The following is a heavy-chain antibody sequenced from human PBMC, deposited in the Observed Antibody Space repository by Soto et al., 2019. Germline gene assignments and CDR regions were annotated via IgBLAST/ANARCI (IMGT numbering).Heavy chain of an antibody. CDR2: IYYSGST. J-gene: IGHJ4*02. D-gene: IGHD2-15*01. CDR3: ARQGGYSSGRYAGFDY. V-gene: IGHV4-39*01. CDR1: GGSISSSNYY. Sequence: QLQLQESGPGLVKPSGTLSLTCTVSGGSISSSNYYWGWIRQPPGKGLEWIGSIYYSGSTYYNPSLKSRLTISVDTSKNQFSLKLSSVTAADTAVYYCARQGGYSSGRYAGFDYWGQGTLVTVSS.